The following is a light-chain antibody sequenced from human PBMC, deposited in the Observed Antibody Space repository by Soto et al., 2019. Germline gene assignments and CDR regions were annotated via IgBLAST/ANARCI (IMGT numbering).Light chain of an antibody. V-gene: IGKV3-15*01. Sequence: EIVLTQSPATTSVSPGETATLSCRASQSVSSSLAWYQQTPGRAPRLLIYGASNRATDIPTRFSGSGSGTEFTLTISGLQSEDFAVYYCQQYNNWPPLTFGGGTKVDIK. CDR1: QSVSSS. CDR3: QQYNNWPPLT. J-gene: IGKJ4*01. CDR2: GAS.